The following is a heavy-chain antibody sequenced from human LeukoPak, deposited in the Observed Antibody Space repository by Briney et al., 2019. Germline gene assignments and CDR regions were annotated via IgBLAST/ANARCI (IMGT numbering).Heavy chain of an antibody. D-gene: IGHD5-24*01. CDR1: GGTFSSYA. J-gene: IGHJ4*02. V-gene: IGHV1-69*13. CDR3: AKGEGLQLNMYYFDY. CDR2: IIPIFGTA. Sequence: SVKVSCKASGGTFSSYAISWVRQAPGQGLEWMGGIIPIFGTANYAQKFQGRVTITADESTSTAYMELSSLRSEDTAVYYCAKGEGLQLNMYYFDYWGQGTLATVSS.